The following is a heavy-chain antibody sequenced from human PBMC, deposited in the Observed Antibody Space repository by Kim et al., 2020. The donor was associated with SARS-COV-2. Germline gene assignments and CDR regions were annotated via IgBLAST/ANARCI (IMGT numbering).Heavy chain of an antibody. J-gene: IGHJ5*02. V-gene: IGHV4-30-4*01. CDR2: IYYSGST. CDR1: GGSISSGDYY. Sequence: SETLSLTCTVSGGSISSGDYYWSWIRQPPGKGLEWIGYIYYSGSTYYNPSLKSRVTISVDTSKNQFSLKLSSVTAADTAVYYCARVKSSGSYSNWFDPWGQGTLVTVSS. D-gene: IGHD1-26*01. CDR3: ARVKSSGSYSNWFDP.